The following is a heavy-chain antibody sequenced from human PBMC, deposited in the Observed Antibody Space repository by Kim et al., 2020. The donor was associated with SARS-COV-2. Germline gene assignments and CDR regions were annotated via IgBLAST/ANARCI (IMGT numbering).Heavy chain of an antibody. CDR2: ISGSGGGT. Sequence: GGSLRLSCAASGFTFRSYAITWVRQAPGKGLEWVSTISGSGGGTYYADSVEGRFTISRDNSKDTLYLQMNSLRAEDTAVYYCAKDTGPGYYCATDYWGQG. V-gene: IGHV3-23*01. CDR1: GFTFRSYA. D-gene: IGHD3-22*01. CDR3: AKDTGPGYYCATDY. J-gene: IGHJ4*02.